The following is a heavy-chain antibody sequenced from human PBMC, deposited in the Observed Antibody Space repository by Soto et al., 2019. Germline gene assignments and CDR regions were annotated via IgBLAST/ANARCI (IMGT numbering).Heavy chain of an antibody. CDR1: GGTFSSYA. CDR2: IIPIFGTA. J-gene: IGHJ4*02. CDR3: ASHMMRPYDSSGYFDY. V-gene: IGHV1-69*13. D-gene: IGHD3-22*01. Sequence: ASVKVSCKASGGTFSSYAISWVRQAPGQGLEWMGGIIPIFGTANYAQKFQGRVTITADESTSTAYMELSSLRSEDTAVYYCASHMMRPYDSSGYFDYWRQAILVNVS.